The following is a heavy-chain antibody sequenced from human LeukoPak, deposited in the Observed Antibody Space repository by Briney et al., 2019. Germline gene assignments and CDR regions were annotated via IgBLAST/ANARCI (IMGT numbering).Heavy chain of an antibody. CDR2: IKQDGSEK. D-gene: IGHD4-11*01. V-gene: IGHV3-7*01. CDR3: AAMYSNYRNYDY. Sequence: GGSLRLSCAASGFTFSSYWMSWVRQAPGKGLEWVANIKQDGSEKYYLDSVKGRFTISRDNTKKLPFLQMNSLRAEDTGVYYCAAMYSNYRNYDYWGQGTLVTVSS. J-gene: IGHJ4*02. CDR1: GFTFSSYW.